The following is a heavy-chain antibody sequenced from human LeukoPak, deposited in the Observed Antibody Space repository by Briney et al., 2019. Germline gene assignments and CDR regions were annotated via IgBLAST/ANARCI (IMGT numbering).Heavy chain of an antibody. J-gene: IGHJ6*03. CDR3: VRQGENNCGWETGTYYHYYYMDV. CDR1: GGSISDSS. V-gene: IGHV4-4*08. CDR2: IYTSGST. D-gene: IGHD6-19*01. Sequence: AETLSLTCTVSGGSISDSSWSWIRQTPGKGLEWIGYIYTSGSTHFNPSPKSRVTMFVETSKKQFPLRLISVTAADTAVYYCVRQGENNCGWETGTYYHYYYMDVWGKGTTVTVAS.